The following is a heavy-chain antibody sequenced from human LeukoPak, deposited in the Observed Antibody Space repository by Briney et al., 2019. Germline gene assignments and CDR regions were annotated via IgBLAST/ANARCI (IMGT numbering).Heavy chain of an antibody. CDR3: ARGNYDILTGFDY. D-gene: IGHD3-9*01. CDR2: INHSGST. CDR1: GGSFSGYY. J-gene: IGHJ4*02. Sequence: PSETLSLTCAVYGGSFSGYYWSWIRQPPGKGLEWIGEINHSGSTNYNPSLKSRVTTSVDTSKNQFFLKLSSVTAADTAVYYCARGNYDILTGFDYWGQGTLVTVSS. V-gene: IGHV4-34*01.